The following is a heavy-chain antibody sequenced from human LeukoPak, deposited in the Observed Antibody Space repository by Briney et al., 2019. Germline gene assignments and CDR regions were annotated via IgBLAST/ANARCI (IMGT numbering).Heavy chain of an antibody. CDR1: GFTFSSYA. CDR2: ISYDGSNK. V-gene: IGHV3-30-3*01. Sequence: GGSLRLSCAASGFTFSSYAMHWVRQAPGKGLEWVGVISYDGSNKYYADSVKGRFTISRDNSKNTLYLQMNSLRAEDTAVYYCVRAGYYFDYWGQGTLVTVSS. CDR3: VRAGYYFDY. D-gene: IGHD3-10*01. J-gene: IGHJ4*02.